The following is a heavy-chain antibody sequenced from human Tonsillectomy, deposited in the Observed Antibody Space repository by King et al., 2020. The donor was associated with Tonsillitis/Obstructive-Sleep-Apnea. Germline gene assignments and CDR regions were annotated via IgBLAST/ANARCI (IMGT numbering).Heavy chain of an antibody. CDR1: GLTFSSYA. J-gene: IGHJ4*02. CDR3: GKDGYNWNEDFDY. V-gene: IGHV3-64D*06. D-gene: IGHD1-1*01. CDR2: ISSNGGTT. Sequence: VQLVESGGGLVQPGGSLRLSCSASGLTFSSYAMRWVRQAPGKGLEYVSAISSNGGTTYYADSVKGRFTISRDNSKNTLYLQMSKLRAEDTAVYYCGKDGYNWNEDFDYWGQGTLVTVSS.